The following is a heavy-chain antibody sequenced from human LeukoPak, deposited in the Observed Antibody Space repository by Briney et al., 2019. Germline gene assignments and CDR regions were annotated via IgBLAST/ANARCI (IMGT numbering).Heavy chain of an antibody. CDR2: IYYSGST. Sequence: SETLSLTCTVSGGSISSYYWSWIRQPPGKGLEWIGYIYYSGSTNYNPSLKSRVTISVDTSKNQFSLKLSSVTAADTAVYYCARFVHEGYCSSTSCYAFDYWGQGTLVTVSS. CDR3: ARFVHEGYCSSTSCYAFDY. CDR1: GGSISSYY. V-gene: IGHV4-59*01. J-gene: IGHJ4*02. D-gene: IGHD2-2*01.